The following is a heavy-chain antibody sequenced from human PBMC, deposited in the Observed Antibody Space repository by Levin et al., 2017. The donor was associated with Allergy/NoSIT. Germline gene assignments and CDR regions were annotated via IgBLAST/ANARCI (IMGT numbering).Heavy chain of an antibody. CDR1: GFTFSRSW. CDR2: IKEDGGEI. D-gene: IGHD2-21*01. Sequence: GGFLRLSCAASGFTFSRSWMSWVRQAPGKGLEWVATIKEDGGEIYYVDSVEGRFTISRDNAKNSLYLQMSSLRVEDTALYYCARLLWWPWGGFDYWGQGTLVTVSS. J-gene: IGHJ4*02. CDR3: ARLLWWPWGGFDY. V-gene: IGHV3-7*01.